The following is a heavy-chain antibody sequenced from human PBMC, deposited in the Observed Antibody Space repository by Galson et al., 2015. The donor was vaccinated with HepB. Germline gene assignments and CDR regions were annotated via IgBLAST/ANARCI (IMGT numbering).Heavy chain of an antibody. J-gene: IGHJ3*02. CDR1: GFTFSGSA. CDR2: IRSKANSYAT. D-gene: IGHD6-19*01. CDR3: TRPRRSESSGRWSLDAFDI. V-gene: IGHV3-73*01. Sequence: SLRLSCAASGFTFSGSAMHWVRQASGKGLEWVGRIRSKANSYATAYAASVKGRFTISRDDSKNTAYLQMNSLKTEDTAVYYCTRPRRSESSGRWSLDAFDIWGQGTMVTVSS.